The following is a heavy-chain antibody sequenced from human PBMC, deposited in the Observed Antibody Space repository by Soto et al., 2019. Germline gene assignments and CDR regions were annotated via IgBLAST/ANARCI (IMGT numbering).Heavy chain of an antibody. CDR1: GFTVRSTY. Sequence: PGGSLRLSCAASGFTVRSTYMSWVRQAPGKGLEWVSTLSDGGSPYYADSVRGRFTIPRDNSKNTIFLHMDSLRAEDTAVYYCAKDRNYPRDQFHYWGQGTLVTVSS. J-gene: IGHJ4*02. D-gene: IGHD1-7*01. CDR3: AKDRNYPRDQFHY. CDR2: LSDGGSP. V-gene: IGHV3-53*01.